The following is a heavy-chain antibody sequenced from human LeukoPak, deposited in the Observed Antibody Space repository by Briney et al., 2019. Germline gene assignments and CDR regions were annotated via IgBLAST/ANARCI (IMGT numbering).Heavy chain of an antibody. CDR3: ARGRRSMGAARRSGVMLDY. CDR1: GGCFSGYY. Sequence: SETLSLTCAVYGGCFSGYYWSWIRQPPGKGLEWIGEINHSGSTNYNPSLKSRVTISVDTSKNQFPLKLSSVTAADTAVYYCARGRRSMGAARRSGVMLDYWGRGTLVTVSS. CDR2: INHSGST. V-gene: IGHV4-34*01. J-gene: IGHJ4*02. D-gene: IGHD6-6*01.